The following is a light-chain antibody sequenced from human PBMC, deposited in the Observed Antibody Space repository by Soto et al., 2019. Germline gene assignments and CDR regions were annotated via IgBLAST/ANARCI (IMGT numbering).Light chain of an antibody. CDR1: QGINNY. V-gene: IGKV3D-15*01. Sequence: MTQSPSSVSASVGDRVSITCRASQGINNYLAWYQQKPGQAPRVLIYGASSRATGIPDRFSGSGSATDFTLTISRLEPEDFAVYYCQQYDISPITFGQGTRLEIK. CDR2: GAS. J-gene: IGKJ5*01. CDR3: QQYDISPIT.